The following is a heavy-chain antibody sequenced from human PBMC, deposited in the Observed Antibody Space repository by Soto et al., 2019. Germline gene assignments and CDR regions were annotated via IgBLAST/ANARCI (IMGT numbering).Heavy chain of an antibody. Sequence: EVQLLESGGGLVQPGGSLRLSCEVSGFTFSTYAMSWVRQAPGKGLEWVSAIRGSGGVTYYADSVKGRFTISRDNFKNTLYLHMNSLRAEDTAVYYWAKNGTDGVYNYYGMDVWGQGTTLTVSS. J-gene: IGHJ6*02. V-gene: IGHV3-23*01. D-gene: IGHD2-8*01. CDR1: GFTFSTYA. CDR3: AKNGTDGVYNYYGMDV. CDR2: IRGSGGVT.